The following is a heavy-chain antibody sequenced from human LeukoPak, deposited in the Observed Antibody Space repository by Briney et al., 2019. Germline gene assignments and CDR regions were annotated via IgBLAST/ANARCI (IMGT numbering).Heavy chain of an antibody. CDR3: TLGAPYYYYGMDV. Sequence: SVKVSCKASGGTFSSYAISWVRQAPGQGLEWMGGIIPIFGTANYAQKFQGRVTITADKSTSTAYMELSSLRSEDTAVYYCTLGAPYYYYGMDVLGKGTTVTVSS. CDR1: GGTFSSYA. J-gene: IGHJ6*04. V-gene: IGHV1-69*06. CDR2: IIPIFGTA. D-gene: IGHD3-16*01.